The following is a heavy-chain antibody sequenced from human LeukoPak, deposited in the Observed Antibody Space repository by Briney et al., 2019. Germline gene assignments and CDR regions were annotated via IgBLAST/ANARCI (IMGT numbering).Heavy chain of an antibody. V-gene: IGHV4-39*07. CDR3: TRDSQLEWFYA. CDR2: IYYDGST. J-gene: IGHJ5*02. Sequence: SEILSLTCSVSGDSITRSTYYWGWIRQPPGEGLEWIGTIYYDGSTYHNPSLKSRVTISVDASKNQLSLKLRSVTAADTAVYYCTRDSQLEWFYAWGQGTLVTVSS. D-gene: IGHD3-10*01. CDR1: GDSITRSTYY.